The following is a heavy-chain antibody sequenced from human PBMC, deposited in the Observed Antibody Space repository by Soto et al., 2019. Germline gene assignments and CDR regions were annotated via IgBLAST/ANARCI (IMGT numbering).Heavy chain of an antibody. J-gene: IGHJ3*01. CDR3: AKDPNGDYIGAFDF. Sequence: PGGSLRLSCAASGLTFSNYALTWVRQAPGKGLEWVSAITGGGATTRYADSVKGRFTISRDNSRNTLYLQMDSLRPEDTAICYCAKDPNGDYIGAFDFWGQGTMVTVSS. CDR2: ITGGGATT. V-gene: IGHV3-23*01. D-gene: IGHD4-17*01. CDR1: GLTFSNYA.